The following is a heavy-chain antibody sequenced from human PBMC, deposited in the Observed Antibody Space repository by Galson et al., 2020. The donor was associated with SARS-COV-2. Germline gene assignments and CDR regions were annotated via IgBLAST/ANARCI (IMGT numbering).Heavy chain of an antibody. V-gene: IGHV3-74*01. J-gene: IGHJ4*02. CDR3: ARGDMRNDYFDY. CDR1: GFTFSSYW. CDR2: IYSEGSST. Sequence: ALHGESLKISCAASGFTFSSYWMHWVRQAPGKGLVWVSRIYSEGSSTSYADSAKGRFTISGDNAKNTLYLQMNSLRAEDTAVYYCARGDMRNDYFDYWGQGTLVTVSS.